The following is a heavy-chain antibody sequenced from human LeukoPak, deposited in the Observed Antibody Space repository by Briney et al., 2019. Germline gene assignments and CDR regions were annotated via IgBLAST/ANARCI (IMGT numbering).Heavy chain of an antibody. J-gene: IGHJ3*02. CDR3: ARHSSGWNRAFDI. CDR2: ISYDGSNK. D-gene: IGHD6-19*01. CDR1: GFTFSSYA. V-gene: IGHV3-30-3*01. Sequence: PGRSLRLSCAASGFTFSSYAMHWVRQAPGKGLEWVAVISYDGSNKYYADSVKGRFTISRDNSENTLYLQMNSLRAEDTAVYYCARHSSGWNRAFDIWGQGTMVTVSS.